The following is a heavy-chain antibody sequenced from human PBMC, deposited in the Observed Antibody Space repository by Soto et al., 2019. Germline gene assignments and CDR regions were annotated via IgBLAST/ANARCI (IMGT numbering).Heavy chain of an antibody. J-gene: IGHJ6*02. D-gene: IGHD5-12*01. V-gene: IGHV3-9*02. Sequence: PGGSLRLSVGVSGFTTFDHGMDWVPQSPAKGREGVSGILWNSGAAGYADSVKGRFTISRDRAKRALYLQMDSLRPEDTALYYCGNDVAPGGLEVWGQGTPVTVYS. CDR1: GFTTFDHG. CDR2: ILWNSGAA. CDR3: GNDVAPGGLEV.